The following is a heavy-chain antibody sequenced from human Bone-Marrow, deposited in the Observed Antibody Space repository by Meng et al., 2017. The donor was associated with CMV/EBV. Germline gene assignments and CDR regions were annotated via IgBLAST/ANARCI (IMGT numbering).Heavy chain of an antibody. CDR1: GGTFSSYA. CDR3: ATGLRYFAWLLYDYYYYGMDV. D-gene: IGHD3-9*01. Sequence: SVKVSCKASGGTFSSYAISWVRQAPGQGLEWMGGIIPILGIANYAQKFQGRVTITADKSTSTAYMELSSLRSEDTAVYYCATGLRYFAWLLYDYYYYGMDVWGQGPTVTV. CDR2: IIPILGIA. J-gene: IGHJ6*02. V-gene: IGHV1-69*10.